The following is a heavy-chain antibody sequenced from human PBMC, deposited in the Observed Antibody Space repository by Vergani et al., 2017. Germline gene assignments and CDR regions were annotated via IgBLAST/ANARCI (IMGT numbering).Heavy chain of an antibody. V-gene: IGHV1-69*09. Sequence: QVQLVQSGAEVKKPGASVKVSCKTSGYTFSGYYIHWVRQAPGQGLEWMGRIIPILGIANYAQKFQGRVTITADKSTSTAYMELSSLRSEDTAVYYCASGYYDSSATDAFDIWGQGTMVTVSS. J-gene: IGHJ3*02. CDR2: IIPILGIA. D-gene: IGHD3-22*01. CDR3: ASGYYDSSATDAFDI. CDR1: GYTFSGYY.